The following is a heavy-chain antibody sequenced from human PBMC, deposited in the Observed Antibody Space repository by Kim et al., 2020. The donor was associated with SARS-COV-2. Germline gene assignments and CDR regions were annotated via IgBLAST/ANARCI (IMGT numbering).Heavy chain of an antibody. D-gene: IGHD2-15*01. Sequence: GGSLRLSCAASGFTFSSFAMTWVRQAPGRGLEWVSAISGRGIGTYYADSVKGRFTISRDNSKNTLYLHMNSLRAEDTALYYCAKDQGEYCSGGNCYFDHWGQGTLVTVSS. CDR2: ISGRGIGT. V-gene: IGHV3-23*01. J-gene: IGHJ4*02. CDR3: AKDQGEYCSGGNCYFDH. CDR1: GFTFSSFA.